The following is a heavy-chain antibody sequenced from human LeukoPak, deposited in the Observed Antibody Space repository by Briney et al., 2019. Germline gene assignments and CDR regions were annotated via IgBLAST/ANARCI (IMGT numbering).Heavy chain of an antibody. D-gene: IGHD3-10*01. CDR2: IESKTDGGTT. CDR3: TTYGSGRKFDY. CDR1: GFSFSDAW. V-gene: IGHV3-15*04. Sequence: GGSLRLSCAASGFSFSDAWMSWVRQIPGKGREWVGRIESKTDGGTTDYAAPVKGRFTISRDDSTNTLYLQMNILKSEDTAVYYCTTYGSGRKFDYWGQGTLVTVSS. J-gene: IGHJ4*02.